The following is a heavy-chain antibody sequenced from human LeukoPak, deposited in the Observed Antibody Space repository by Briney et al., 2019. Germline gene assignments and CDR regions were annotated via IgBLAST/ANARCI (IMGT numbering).Heavy chain of an antibody. CDR1: GYSFTTFH. V-gene: IGHV1-8*03. Sequence: ASVKVSCKAAGYSFTTFHINWVRQAPGQGPEWMEWVNPDTGNTGFAQKFQGRVTITQNSSVTTVYMELSSLTSEDTAVYYCARRGLVAGIYDLVYGFDLWGQGTMVTVSS. J-gene: IGHJ3*01. D-gene: IGHD3/OR15-3a*01. CDR3: ARRGLVAGIYDLVYGFDL. CDR2: VNPDTGNT.